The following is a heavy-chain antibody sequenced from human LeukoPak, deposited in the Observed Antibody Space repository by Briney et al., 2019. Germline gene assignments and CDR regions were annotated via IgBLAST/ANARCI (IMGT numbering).Heavy chain of an antibody. V-gene: IGHV1-2*06. Sequence: ASVKVSCKASGYTFTAYYMHWVRQAPGQGLDWMGRINPHSGGTNYAQKFQGRVTMTRDTSISTAYMEVSRLRSDDTAMFYCARDMGAHDAFDIWGQGTMVTVSS. CDR1: GYTFTAYY. CDR2: INPHSGGT. D-gene: IGHD1-26*01. CDR3: ARDMGAHDAFDI. J-gene: IGHJ3*02.